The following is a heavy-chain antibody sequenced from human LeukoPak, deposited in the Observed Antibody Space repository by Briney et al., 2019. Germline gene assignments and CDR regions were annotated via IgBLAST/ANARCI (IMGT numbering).Heavy chain of an antibody. CDR1: GFNFSATY. Sequence: GGSLRLSCAASGFNFSATYMTWVRQAPGKGLEWVANIKQDGSEKYYVDSVKGRFTISRDNAKNSLYLQMNSLRAEDTAVYYCARDQGRVELDDWGQGTLVTVSS. V-gene: IGHV3-7*01. J-gene: IGHJ4*02. CDR3: ARDQGRVELDD. CDR2: IKQDGSEK. D-gene: IGHD1-7*01.